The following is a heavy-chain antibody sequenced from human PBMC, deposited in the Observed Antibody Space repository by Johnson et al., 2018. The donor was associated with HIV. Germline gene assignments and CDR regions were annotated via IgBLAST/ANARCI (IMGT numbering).Heavy chain of an antibody. V-gene: IGHV3-66*01. CDR1: GFTVSSNY. J-gene: IGHJ3*02. D-gene: IGHD1-26*01. CDR2: IYSGGGA. Sequence: VQLVESGGGLVQPGGSLRVSCAASGFTVSSNYMSWVRQAPGQGLEWVSVIYSGGGAYYTDSVKGRFTISRDNSKNTLYLQMNSLRAEDTAVYYCAREGLWELLGHDAFDIWGQGTMVTVSS. CDR3: AREGLWELLGHDAFDI.